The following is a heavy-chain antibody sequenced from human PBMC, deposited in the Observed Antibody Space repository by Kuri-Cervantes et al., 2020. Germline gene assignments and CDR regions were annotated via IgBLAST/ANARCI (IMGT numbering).Heavy chain of an antibody. V-gene: IGHV3-30*03. CDR1: GFTFSDYD. J-gene: IGHJ6*02. Sequence: GGSLRLSCAGSGFTFSDYDIHWVRQAPGKGLEWITLISNDGINHYFGNSVKGRFTMSRDNSKNTIYLQMNRLRPEDTAVYYCARDRGMMLLWFGGGMDVWGQGTTVTVSS. CDR3: ARDRGMMLLWFGGGMDV. D-gene: IGHD3-10*01. CDR2: ISNDGINH.